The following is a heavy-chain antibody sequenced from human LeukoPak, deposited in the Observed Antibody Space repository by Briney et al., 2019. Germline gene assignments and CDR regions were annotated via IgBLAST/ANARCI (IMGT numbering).Heavy chain of an antibody. V-gene: IGHV3-48*01. CDR1: GFTFSSYS. CDR3: ARLPLRYFDKNWYFDL. D-gene: IGHD3-9*01. CDR2: ITSSSSTI. Sequence: PGGSLRLSCAASGFTFSSYSMNWVRQAPGKGLEWISYITSSSSTIYYADSVKGRFTISRDNAKNSLYLQMNSLRAEDTAVYYCARLPLRYFDKNWYFDLWGRGTLVTVSS. J-gene: IGHJ2*01.